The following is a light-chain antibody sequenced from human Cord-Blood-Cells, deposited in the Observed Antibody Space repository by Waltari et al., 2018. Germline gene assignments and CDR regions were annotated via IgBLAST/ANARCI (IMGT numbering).Light chain of an antibody. J-gene: IGLJ3*02. CDR1: SSDVGSYNL. Sequence: QSALTQPASVSGSPGQSITISCTGTSSDVGSYNLVSWYQQHPGKAPKLMIYEGIKRPSGVSNRFSCSKSGNTASLTISGLQAEDEADYYCCSYAGSSTWVFGGGTKLTVL. V-gene: IGLV2-23*01. CDR2: EGI. CDR3: CSYAGSSTWV.